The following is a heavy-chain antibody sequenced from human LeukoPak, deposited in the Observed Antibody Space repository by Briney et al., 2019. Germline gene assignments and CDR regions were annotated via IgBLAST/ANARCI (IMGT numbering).Heavy chain of an antibody. D-gene: IGHD2-15*01. CDR3: ARDSKAVVVAATGELDPFDY. V-gene: IGHV3-23*01. CDR1: GFTYGTYA. CDR2: ISDNGAAT. Sequence: GGSLRLSCAASGFTYGTYAVSWVRQAPGKGLDWVSAISDNGAATYYADSVRGRFTVSRDNSINTVYLQMNSLRAEDTAVYYCARDSKAVVVAATGELDPFDYWGQGTLVTVSS. J-gene: IGHJ4*02.